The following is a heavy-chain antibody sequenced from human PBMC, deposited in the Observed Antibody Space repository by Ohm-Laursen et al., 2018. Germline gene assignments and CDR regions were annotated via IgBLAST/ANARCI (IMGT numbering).Heavy chain of an antibody. CDR1: GFTFSNYN. CDR2: ISSSSRYT. V-gene: IGHV3-21*04. CDR3: AKSLRNAFDI. Sequence: SLRLSCAASGFTFSNYNMNWVRQTPGKGLEWVSSISSSSRYTYYADSVKGRFTISRDNAKNSLYLQMNSLRAEDTALYYCAKSLRNAFDIWGQGTMVTVSS. J-gene: IGHJ3*02.